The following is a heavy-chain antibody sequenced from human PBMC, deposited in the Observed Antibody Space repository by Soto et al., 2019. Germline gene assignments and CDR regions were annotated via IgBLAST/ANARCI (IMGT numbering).Heavy chain of an antibody. CDR1: GDTFTANY. CDR3: TRVHTSSSHDY. Sequence: QVQLLQSGAEVKKPGASVKVSCKASGDTFTANYIHWVRQAPGQGFEWMGWINPKSGGTKYPQKFQGRVTMTSDTSTSTAYMELSSLTSEDTAVYFCTRVHTSSSHDYWGQGTLVTVSS. J-gene: IGHJ4*02. V-gene: IGHV1-2*02. CDR2: INPKSGGT. D-gene: IGHD6-13*01.